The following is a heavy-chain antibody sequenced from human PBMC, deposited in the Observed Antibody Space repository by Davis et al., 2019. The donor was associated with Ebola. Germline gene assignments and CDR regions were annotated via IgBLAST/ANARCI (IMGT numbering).Heavy chain of an antibody. CDR3: AKSQYSSSWYDWFDP. J-gene: IGHJ5*02. D-gene: IGHD6-13*01. CDR1: GFTFSSYG. CDR2: ISYDGSNK. Sequence: PGGSLRLSCAASGFTFSSYGMHWVRQAPGKGLEWVAVISYDGSNKYYADSVKGRFTISRDNSKNTLYLQMNSLRAEDTAVYYCAKSQYSSSWYDWFDPWGQGTLVTVSS. V-gene: IGHV3-30*18.